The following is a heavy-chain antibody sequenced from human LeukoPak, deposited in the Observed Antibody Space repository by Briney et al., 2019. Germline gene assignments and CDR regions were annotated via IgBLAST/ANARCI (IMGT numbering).Heavy chain of an antibody. CDR2: IYYSGST. Sequence: PETLSLTCTVSGGSISSYYWSWIRQPPGKGLEWIGYIYYSGSTNYNPSLKSRVTISVDTSKNQFSLKLSSVTAADTAVYYCARVNDYGDSKIDYWGQGTLVTVSS. CDR1: GGSISSYY. V-gene: IGHV4-59*01. D-gene: IGHD4-17*01. J-gene: IGHJ4*02. CDR3: ARVNDYGDSKIDY.